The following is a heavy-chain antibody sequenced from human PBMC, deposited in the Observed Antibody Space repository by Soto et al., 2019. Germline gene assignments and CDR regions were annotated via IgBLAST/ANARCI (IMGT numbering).Heavy chain of an antibody. D-gene: IGHD3-16*01. J-gene: IGHJ4*02. CDR1: GFTFTSYA. CDR2: ISAYNGNT. Sequence: GASVKVSCKASGFTFTSYAITWVRQAPGQGLEWMGWISAYNGNTNYAQNLQGRVTMTTDSSTSTAYMELGSLTSDDTAVYYCARDFTGWPPDGVDYWGQGTLVTVSS. V-gene: IGHV1-18*01. CDR3: ARDFTGWPPDGVDY.